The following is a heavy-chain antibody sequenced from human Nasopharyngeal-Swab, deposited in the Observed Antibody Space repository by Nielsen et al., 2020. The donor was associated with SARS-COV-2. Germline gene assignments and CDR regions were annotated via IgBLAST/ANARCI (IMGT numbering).Heavy chain of an antibody. V-gene: IGHV3-48*04. J-gene: IGHJ4*02. CDR2: ISSSSSTI. CDR1: GFTFSSYS. Sequence: GESLKISCAASGFTFSSYSMNWVRQAPGKGLEWVSYISSSSSTIYYADSVKGRFTISRDNAKNSLYLQMNSLRAEDTAVYYCATAFGVTMISPCNYWGQGTLVTVSS. CDR3: ATAFGVTMISPCNY. D-gene: IGHD3-22*01.